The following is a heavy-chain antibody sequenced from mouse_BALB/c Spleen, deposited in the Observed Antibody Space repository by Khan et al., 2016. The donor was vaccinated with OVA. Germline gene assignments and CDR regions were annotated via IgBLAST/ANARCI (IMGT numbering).Heavy chain of an antibody. CDR1: GYTFTDYA. CDR3: ARPAYDGYYDY. J-gene: IGHJ2*01. Sequence: QVQLQQSGPELVRPGVSVKISCKGSGYTFTDYAMYWVKQSHAESLEWIGLISTYSGNTNYNQKFKGKATMTVDKSSTTAYMELARLTSEDSVIYYCARPAYDGYYDYWGQGTTLTVSS. V-gene: IGHV1S137*01. D-gene: IGHD2-3*01. CDR2: ISTYSGNT.